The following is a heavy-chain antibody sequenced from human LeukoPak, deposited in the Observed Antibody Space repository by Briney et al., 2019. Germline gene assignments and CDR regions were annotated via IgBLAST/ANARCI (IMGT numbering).Heavy chain of an antibody. CDR2: INPNSGGT. J-gene: IGHJ3*02. Sequence: ASVKVSCKASGYTFTGYYMHWVRQAPGQGLEWMGRINPNSGGTNYAQKFQGRVTMTRDTSISTAYMELSRLRSDDTAMYYCARVDYGSGSSGAFDIWGQGTMVTVSS. D-gene: IGHD3-10*01. CDR1: GYTFTGYY. V-gene: IGHV1-2*06. CDR3: ARVDYGSGSSGAFDI.